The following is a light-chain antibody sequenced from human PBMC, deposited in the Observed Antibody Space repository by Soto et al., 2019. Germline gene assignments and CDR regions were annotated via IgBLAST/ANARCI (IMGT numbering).Light chain of an antibody. J-gene: IGLJ3*02. CDR1: SSDVGGYNY. CDR2: EVT. Sequence: QSALTQPPPASGSPGQSVTISCTGTSSDVGGYNYVSWYQQHPGKAPKLMIYEVTKRPSGVPDRFSGSKSGNTASLTVSGLLAEDEADYYCSSHAGIINVVFGGGTQLTVL. CDR3: SSHAGIINVV. V-gene: IGLV2-8*01.